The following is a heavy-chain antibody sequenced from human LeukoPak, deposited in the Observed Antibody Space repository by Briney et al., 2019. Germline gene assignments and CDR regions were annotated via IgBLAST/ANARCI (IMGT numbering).Heavy chain of an antibody. CDR1: GFTVSSNQ. CDR3: AREWTGVGTPFFDD. CDR2: IYSGGTT. D-gene: IGHD4-23*01. Sequence: GGSLRLSCAASGFTVSSNQMSWVRQAPGKGLEWVSVIYSGGTTYYADSVKGRFTISRDNSKNTLYLQMNSLRDEDTAVYYCAREWTGVGTPFFDDWGQGTLVTVSS. V-gene: IGHV3-66*02. J-gene: IGHJ4*02.